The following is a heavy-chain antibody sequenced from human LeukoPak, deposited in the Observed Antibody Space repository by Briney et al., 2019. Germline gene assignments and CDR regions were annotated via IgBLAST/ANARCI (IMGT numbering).Heavy chain of an antibody. Sequence: GRSLRLSCAASGFTFSSYGIHWVRQAPGKGLEWVAFIQSDVSSEYYADSVKGRFTVSRDNSKDMLYLQMNSLRAEDTAVYYCAREYSGRCIHAFHSWGQGTTVTVSS. J-gene: IGHJ3*02. CDR3: AREYSGRCIHAFHS. V-gene: IGHV3-33*01. D-gene: IGHD6-13*01. CDR1: GFTFSSYG. CDR2: IQSDVSSE.